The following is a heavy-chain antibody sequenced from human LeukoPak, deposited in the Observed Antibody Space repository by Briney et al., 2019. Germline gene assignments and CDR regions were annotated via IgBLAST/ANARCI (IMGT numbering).Heavy chain of an antibody. V-gene: IGHV1-69*05. Sequence: ASVKVSYKAPGGTFSSYAISWVRQAPGQGLEWMGGIIPIFGTANYAQKFQGRVTITTDESTSTAYMELSSLRSEDTAVYYCARDSEGLFDPRGQGTLVTVSS. CDR2: IIPIFGTA. CDR1: GGTFSSYA. J-gene: IGHJ5*02. CDR3: ARDSEGLFDP.